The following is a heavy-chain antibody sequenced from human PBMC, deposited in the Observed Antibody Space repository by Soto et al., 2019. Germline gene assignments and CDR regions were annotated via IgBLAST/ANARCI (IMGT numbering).Heavy chain of an antibody. CDR2: IIPIFGTA. CDR1: GGTFSSYA. D-gene: IGHD2-2*01. J-gene: IGHJ5*02. V-gene: IGHV1-69*01. Sequence: QVQLVQSGAEVKKPGSSVKVSCKASGGTFSSYAISWVRQAPGQGLEWMGGIIPIFGTANYAQKFQGRVTITADESTSTAYMELSSLRSEDTAVYYCARRGVPYCSSTSCYSNWFDPWGQGTLVTVSS. CDR3: ARRGVPYCSSTSCYSNWFDP.